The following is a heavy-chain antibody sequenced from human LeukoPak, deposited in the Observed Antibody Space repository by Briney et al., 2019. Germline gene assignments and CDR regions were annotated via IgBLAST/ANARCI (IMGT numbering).Heavy chain of an antibody. D-gene: IGHD2-21*01. CDR1: GYTFTGYY. CDR3: TRSVRNGHIDY. CDR2: MNPNSGNT. J-gene: IGHJ4*02. Sequence: ASVKVSCKASGYTFTGYYMHWVRQAPGQGLEWMGWMNPNSGNTGYAQKFQGRVTMTRSTSINTAYLDLSSLRFEDTAVYYCTRSVRNGHIDYWGQGTLVTVSS. V-gene: IGHV1-8*02.